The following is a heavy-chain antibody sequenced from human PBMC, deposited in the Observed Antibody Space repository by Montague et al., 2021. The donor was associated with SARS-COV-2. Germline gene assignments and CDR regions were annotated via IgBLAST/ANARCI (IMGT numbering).Heavy chain of an antibody. D-gene: IGHD2-21*01. CDR1: GFPFSSYG. CDR2: IWYDGSNK. J-gene: IGHJ6*03. CDR3: ARDFLYSPLDYYYYMDV. Sequence: SLSLSFSASGFPFSSYGMHWVRQAPGKGLEWVAVIWYDGSNKYYADSVKGRFIISRDNSKNTLYMQMNSLRAEDTAVYYCARDFLYSPLDYYYYMDVWGKGTTVTVSS. V-gene: IGHV3-33*01.